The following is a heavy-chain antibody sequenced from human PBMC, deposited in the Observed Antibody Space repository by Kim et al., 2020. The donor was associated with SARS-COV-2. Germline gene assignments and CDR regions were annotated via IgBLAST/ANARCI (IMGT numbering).Heavy chain of an antibody. CDR1: GGTFSSYA. J-gene: IGHJ2*01. V-gene: IGHV1-69*13. CDR2: IIPIFGTA. Sequence: SVKVSCKASGGTFSSYAISWVRQAPGQGLEWMGGIIPIFGTANYAQKFQGRVTITADESTSTAYMELSSLRSEDTAVYYCARSVTGTDASWYFDLWGRGTLVTVSS. D-gene: IGHD1-20*01. CDR3: ARSVTGTDASWYFDL.